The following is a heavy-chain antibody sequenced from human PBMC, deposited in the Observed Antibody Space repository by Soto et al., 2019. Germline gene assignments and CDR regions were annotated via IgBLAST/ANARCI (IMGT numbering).Heavy chain of an antibody. CDR1: GFTFSSYA. Sequence: QVQLVESGGGVVQPGRSLRLSCAASGFTFSSYAMHWVRQAPGKGLEWVAVISYDGSNKYYADSVKGRFTISRDNSKNTLYLQMNSLRAEDTAVYYCARDRGSYSSEEGYWGQGTLVTVSP. V-gene: IGHV3-30-3*01. D-gene: IGHD3-16*01. CDR2: ISYDGSNK. CDR3: ARDRGSYSSEEGY. J-gene: IGHJ4*02.